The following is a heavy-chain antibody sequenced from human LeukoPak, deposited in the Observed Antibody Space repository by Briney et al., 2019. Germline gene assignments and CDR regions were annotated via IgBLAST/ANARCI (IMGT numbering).Heavy chain of an antibody. CDR3: ARDRIGVAGTAPEY. V-gene: IGHV1-18*01. CDR1: GYTFFSYG. CDR2: ISGYNGVT. J-gene: IGHJ4*02. D-gene: IGHD6-19*01. Sequence: GASVKVSCKASGYTFFSYGISWVRQAPGQGLEWMGWISGYNGVTNYAQKLQGRVTMTTDTSTTTVYMELRSLRSDDTAVYYCARDRIGVAGTAPEYWGQGTLVTASS.